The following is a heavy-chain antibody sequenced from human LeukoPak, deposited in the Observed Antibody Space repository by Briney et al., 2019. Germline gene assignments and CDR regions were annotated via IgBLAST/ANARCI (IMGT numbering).Heavy chain of an antibody. D-gene: IGHD3-3*01. Sequence: GASVKVSCKASGYSFISYAISWVRQAPGQGLEWMGWVSAYNGNTNYAQKLQGRVTMTTDTSTSTIYMEVRSLRSDDTAVYYCARVPKNPFWSGYPHAFDIWGQGTMVTVSS. J-gene: IGHJ3*02. CDR3: ARVPKNPFWSGYPHAFDI. CDR1: GYSFISYA. CDR2: VSAYNGNT. V-gene: IGHV1-18*01.